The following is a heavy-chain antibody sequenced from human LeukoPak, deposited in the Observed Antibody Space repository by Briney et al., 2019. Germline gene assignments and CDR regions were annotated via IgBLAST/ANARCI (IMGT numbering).Heavy chain of an antibody. D-gene: IGHD3-10*01. Sequence: GGSLRLSCGASGFTFSSYWMHWVRQAPGKGLVWVSRINNDGSSTSYADSVQGRFTISRDNAKNTLYLQMNSLRAEDTALYYCARVARGDYYYYYMDVWGKGTTVTISS. CDR3: ARVARGDYYYYYMDV. CDR2: INNDGSST. CDR1: GFTFSSYW. V-gene: IGHV3-74*01. J-gene: IGHJ6*03.